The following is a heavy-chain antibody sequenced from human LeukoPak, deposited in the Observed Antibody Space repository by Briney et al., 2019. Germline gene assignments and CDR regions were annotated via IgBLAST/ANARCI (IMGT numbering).Heavy chain of an antibody. V-gene: IGHV3-23*01. CDR3: AKDSPYIGYCTGGVCGY. CDR1: GFTFSTYA. CDR2: LSGTGGTT. Sequence: GGSLRLSCAASGFTFSTYAMTWVRQAPGKGLEWVSTLSGTGGTTYYADSVKGRFTISRDNSKNTLYLQMNSLRAEDTAVYYCAKDSPYIGYCTGGVCGYWGQGTLVTVFS. J-gene: IGHJ4*02. D-gene: IGHD2-8*02.